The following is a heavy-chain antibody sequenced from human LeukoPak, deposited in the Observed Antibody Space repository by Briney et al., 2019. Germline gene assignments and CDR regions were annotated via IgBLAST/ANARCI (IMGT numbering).Heavy chain of an antibody. D-gene: IGHD4-17*01. CDR3: AKDTDDSGDYVDAFDI. Sequence: GGSLRLSCAASGFNFGAYAMGWVRQAPGKGLEWVSYISSSSSTIYYADSVKGRFTISRDNAKNSLYLQMNSLRAEDTAVYYCAKDTDDSGDYVDAFDIWGQGTMVTVAS. J-gene: IGHJ3*02. CDR1: GFNFGAYA. CDR2: ISSSSSTI. V-gene: IGHV3-48*04.